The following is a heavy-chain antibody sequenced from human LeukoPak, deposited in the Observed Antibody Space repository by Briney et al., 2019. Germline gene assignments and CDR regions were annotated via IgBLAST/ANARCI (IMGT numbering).Heavy chain of an antibody. CDR2: ISSSSSTI. CDR1: GFTFSSYS. CDR3: ARDGSGFHNRYFDY. J-gene: IGHJ4*02. V-gene: IGHV3-48*02. Sequence: GGSLRLSCAASGFTFSSYSMNWVRQAPGKGLEWISYISSSSSTIYYADSVKGRFTISRDNAKNSLYLQMNSLRDEDTAVYYCARDGSGFHNRYFDYWGQGTLVTVSS. D-gene: IGHD3-10*01.